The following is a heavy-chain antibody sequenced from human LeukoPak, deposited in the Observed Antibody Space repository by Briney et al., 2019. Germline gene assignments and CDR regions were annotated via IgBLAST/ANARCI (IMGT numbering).Heavy chain of an antibody. V-gene: IGHV3-48*03. Sequence: GGSLRLSCAASGFTFSSYEMNWVRQAPGKGLEWVSYISSSGSTIYYADSVKGRFTISRDNAKNSLYLQMNSLRAEDTAVYYCARAGQWLAYFDYWGQGTLVTVSS. CDR1: GFTFSSYE. D-gene: IGHD6-19*01. CDR3: ARAGQWLAYFDY. CDR2: ISSSGSTI. J-gene: IGHJ4*02.